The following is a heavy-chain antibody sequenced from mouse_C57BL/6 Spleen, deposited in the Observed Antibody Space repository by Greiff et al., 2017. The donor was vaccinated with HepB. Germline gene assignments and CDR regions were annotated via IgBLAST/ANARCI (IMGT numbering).Heavy chain of an antibody. CDR2: IYPRSGNT. D-gene: IGHD4-1*01. V-gene: IGHV1-81*01. CDR3: ARPTWGELGRGYFDY. J-gene: IGHJ2*01. CDR1: GYTFTSYG. Sequence: VQLQQSGAELARPGASVKLSCKASGYTFTSYGISWVKQRTGQGLEWIGEIYPRSGNTYYNEKFKGKATLTADKSSSTAYMELRSLTSEDSAVYFCARPTWGELGRGYFDYWGQGTTLTVSS.